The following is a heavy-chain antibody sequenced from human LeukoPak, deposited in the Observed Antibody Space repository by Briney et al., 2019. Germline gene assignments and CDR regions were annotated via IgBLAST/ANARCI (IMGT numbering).Heavy chain of an antibody. CDR3: ARRVAGPGCFVY. CDR1: GGSISSTIYY. V-gene: IGHV4-39*01. Sequence: SETLSLTRSLSGGSISSTIYYWGWIRQPPGKGLEWICGLYYPGGTYYNPTLKSRVPISVDTSMSQCSMMLASVTATDTAVYYCARRVAGPGCFVYWGQGSLVTVSS. J-gene: IGHJ4*02. CDR2: LYYPGGT. D-gene: IGHD6-19*01.